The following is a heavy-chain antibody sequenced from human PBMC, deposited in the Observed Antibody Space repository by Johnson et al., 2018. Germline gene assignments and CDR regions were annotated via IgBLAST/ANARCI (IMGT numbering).Heavy chain of an antibody. D-gene: IGHD5-18*01. V-gene: IGHV3-9*01. J-gene: IGHJ3*02. CDR2: ISWNSGSI. CDR3: AKGVTVDAFDI. Sequence: EVQLVESGGGLVQPGRSLRLSCAASGFTFDDYAMHWVRQAPGKGLEWVSGISWNSGSIGYADSVKGRFTISSDNAKNSLYLQMHSLRAEDTALYYCAKGVTVDAFDIWGQGTMVTVSS. CDR1: GFTFDDYA.